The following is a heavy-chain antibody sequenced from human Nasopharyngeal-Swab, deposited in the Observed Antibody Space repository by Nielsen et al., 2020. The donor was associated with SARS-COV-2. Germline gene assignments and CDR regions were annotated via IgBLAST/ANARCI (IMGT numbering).Heavy chain of an antibody. CDR3: ASGPFGPGDSYYYYGLDV. D-gene: IGHD3/OR15-3a*01. J-gene: IGHJ6*02. Sequence: WICQPPGKGLEWIGSIHNSGTPYYIPSLKSRVTISVDTSKNQFSLKMRSVTAADTAVYYCASGPFGPGDSYYYYGLDVWGQGTTVTVSS. V-gene: IGHV4-38-2*01. CDR2: IHNSGTP.